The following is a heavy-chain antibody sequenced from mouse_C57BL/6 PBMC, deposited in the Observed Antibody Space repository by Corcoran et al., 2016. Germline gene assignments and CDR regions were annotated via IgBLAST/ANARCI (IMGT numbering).Heavy chain of an antibody. CDR2: IYPGDGDT. J-gene: IGHJ2*01. Sequence: QVQLQQSGAELVKPGASVKISCKASGYAFSSYWMNWVKQRPGKGLEWIGQIYPGDGDTNYNGKFKGKATLTADKSSSTAYMQLSSLTSEDSAVYFCARCDYGSSYYFDYWGQGTTLTVSS. V-gene: IGHV1-80*01. CDR1: GYAFSSYW. CDR3: ARCDYGSSYYFDY. D-gene: IGHD1-1*01.